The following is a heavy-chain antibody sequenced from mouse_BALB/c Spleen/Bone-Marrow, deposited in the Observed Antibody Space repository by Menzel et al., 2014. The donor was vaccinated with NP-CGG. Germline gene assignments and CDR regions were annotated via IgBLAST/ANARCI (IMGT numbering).Heavy chain of an antibody. CDR2: VSTGSTII. CDR3: ARSHFYGNYFDY. D-gene: IGHD2-1*01. CDR1: GFTFSNFG. Sequence: DVQLQESGGGLVQPGGSRKLSCAASGFTFSNFGMHWFRQSPEKGLEWVAFVSTGSTIIYYADTVKGRLTISRDNPENTLFLQMTSLRSEDTAIYYCARSHFYGNYFDYWGQGTTLTVSS. J-gene: IGHJ2*01. V-gene: IGHV5-17*02.